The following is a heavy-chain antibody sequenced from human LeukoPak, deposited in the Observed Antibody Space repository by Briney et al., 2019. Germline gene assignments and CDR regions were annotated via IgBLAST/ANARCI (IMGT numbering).Heavy chain of an antibody. CDR3: ARDKNPYCSGGSCYGMDV. CDR2: ISSGGSTI. Sequence: GGSLRLSCAASGFTFSDYYMSWIRQAPGKGLEWVSYISSGGSTIYYADSVKGRFTISRDNAKNSLYLQMNSLRAEDTAVYYCARDKNPYCSGGSCYGMDVWGQGTTVTVSS. D-gene: IGHD2-15*01. CDR1: GFTFSDYY. J-gene: IGHJ6*02. V-gene: IGHV3-11*01.